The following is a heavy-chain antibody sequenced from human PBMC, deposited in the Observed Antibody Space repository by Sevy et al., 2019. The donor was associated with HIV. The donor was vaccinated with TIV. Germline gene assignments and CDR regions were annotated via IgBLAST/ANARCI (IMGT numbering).Heavy chain of an antibody. CDR1: GFTFSKYG. CDR3: AKVKIAAVPASGDFDN. V-gene: IGHV3-23*01. Sequence: GGSLRLSCAASGFTFSKYGMCWVRQAPGKGLEWVSFISSSAISTYYADSVKGRFTISRDNSKNTLCLQMNRLRAEDTAVYYSAKVKIAAVPASGDFDNWGQGTLVTVSS. D-gene: IGHD2-21*02. J-gene: IGHJ4*02. CDR2: ISSSAIST.